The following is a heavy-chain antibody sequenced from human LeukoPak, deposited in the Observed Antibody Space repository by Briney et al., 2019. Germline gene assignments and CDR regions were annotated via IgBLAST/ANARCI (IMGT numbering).Heavy chain of an antibody. Sequence: SETLSLTCAVYGGSFSGYYWSWIRQPPGKGLEWIGEINHSGSTNYNPSLKSRVTISVDTSKNQFSLKLSSVTAADTAVYYCARDGIAARLFDYWGQGTLVTVSS. D-gene: IGHD6-6*01. CDR2: INHSGST. J-gene: IGHJ4*02. CDR1: GGSFSGYY. V-gene: IGHV4-34*01. CDR3: ARDGIAARLFDY.